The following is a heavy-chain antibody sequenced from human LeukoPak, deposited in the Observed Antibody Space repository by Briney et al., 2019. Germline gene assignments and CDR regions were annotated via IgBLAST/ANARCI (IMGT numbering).Heavy chain of an antibody. CDR1: GGTFSSYA. D-gene: IGHD6-13*01. CDR3: ARGLAAAGTYSWFDP. Sequence: GASVKVSCKASGGTFSSYAISWVRQAPGQGLEWMGMINPTAGTTSHAQKFQGRVTMTRDTSTSTVNMELSSLRSEDTAVYYCARGLAAAGTYSWFDPWGQGTLVTVSS. J-gene: IGHJ5*02. CDR2: INPTAGTT. V-gene: IGHV1-46*01.